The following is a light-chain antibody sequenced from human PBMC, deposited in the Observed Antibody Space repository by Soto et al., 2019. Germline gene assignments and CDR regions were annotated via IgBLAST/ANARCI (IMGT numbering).Light chain of an antibody. CDR2: GNS. Sequence: QSVLTQPPSVSGAPGQRVTISCTGSSSKIGAGYDVHWYQQLPGTAPKLLIYGNSNRPSGFPDRFSGSKSGPSASLAITGLQAEDEADYYCQSYDSSLSGWVFGGGTKLTVL. CDR3: QSYDSSLSGWV. V-gene: IGLV1-40*01. J-gene: IGLJ3*02. CDR1: SSKIGAGYD.